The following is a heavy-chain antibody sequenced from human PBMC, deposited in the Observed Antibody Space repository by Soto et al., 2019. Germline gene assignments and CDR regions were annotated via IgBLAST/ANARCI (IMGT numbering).Heavy chain of an antibody. V-gene: IGHV1-46*01. CDR2: INPSGGST. D-gene: IGHD6-13*01. J-gene: IGHJ6*02. Sequence: ASVKVSCKASGYTFTSYYMHWVRQAPVQGHEWMGIINPSGGSTSYAQKFQGRVTMTRDTSTSTVYMELSSLRSEDTAVYYCARDGLVAGSSSWLNYYYYGIDVWAQGITLTVSS. CDR3: ARDGLVAGSSSWLNYYYYGIDV. CDR1: GYTFTSYY.